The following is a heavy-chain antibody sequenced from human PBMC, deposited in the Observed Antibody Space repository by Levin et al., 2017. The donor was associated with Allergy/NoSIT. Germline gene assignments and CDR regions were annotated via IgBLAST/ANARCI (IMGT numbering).Heavy chain of an antibody. D-gene: IGHD3-22*01. Sequence: QTGGSLRLSCAASGFTFSSYAMSWVRQAPGKGLEWVSAISGSGGSTYYADSVKGRFTISRDNSKNTLYLQMNSLRAEDTAVYYCAKGAKAYYDSSGYYYDNRYYFDYWGQGTLVTVSS. CDR2: ISGSGGST. J-gene: IGHJ4*02. CDR1: GFTFSSYA. V-gene: IGHV3-23*01. CDR3: AKGAKAYYDSSGYYYDNRYYFDY.